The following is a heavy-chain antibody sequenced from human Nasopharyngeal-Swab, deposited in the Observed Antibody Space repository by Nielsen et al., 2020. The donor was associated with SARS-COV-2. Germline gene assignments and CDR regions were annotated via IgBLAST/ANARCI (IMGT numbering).Heavy chain of an antibody. J-gene: IGHJ4*02. CDR3: AKGDGLGATTASFDY. CDR1: GFTFDDYA. D-gene: IGHD5-24*01. Sequence: SLRLSCAASGFTFDDYAMHWVRQAPGKGLEWVSGISWNSGSIGYADSVKGRFTISRDNAKNSLYLQMNSPRAEDTALYYCAKGDGLGATTASFDYWGQGTLVTVSS. CDR2: ISWNSGSI. V-gene: IGHV3-9*01.